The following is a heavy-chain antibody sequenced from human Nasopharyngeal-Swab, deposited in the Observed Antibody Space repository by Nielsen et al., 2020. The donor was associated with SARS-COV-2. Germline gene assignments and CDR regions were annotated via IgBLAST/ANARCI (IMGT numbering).Heavy chain of an antibody. V-gene: IGHV3-23*01. CDR3: ANTGGYSLGFDY. CDR1: GFSLHSYA. D-gene: IGHD5-18*01. CDR2: ISGSGGST. J-gene: IGHJ4*02. Sequence: GESLKISCAASGFSLHSYAMSWVRQAPGKGLEWVSAISGSGGSTYYADSVKGRFTISRDNSKNTLYLQMNSLRAEDTAVYYCANTGGYSLGFDYWGQGTLVTVSS.